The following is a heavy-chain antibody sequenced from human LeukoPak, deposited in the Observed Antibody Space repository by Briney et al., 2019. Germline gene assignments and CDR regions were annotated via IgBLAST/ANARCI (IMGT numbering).Heavy chain of an antibody. J-gene: IGHJ4*02. V-gene: IGHV3-30*04. D-gene: IGHD6-13*01. CDR2: ISYDGSNN. CDR3: ARDDKIAAAGLFDY. CDR1: GFTFSSYA. Sequence: GSLRLSCAASGFTFSSYAMHWIRQAPGKGLDCVSVISYDGSNNYYADSVKGRFTISRDNSKNTLYLQMNSLRAEDTGVYYCARDDKIAAAGLFDYWGQGTLVTVSS.